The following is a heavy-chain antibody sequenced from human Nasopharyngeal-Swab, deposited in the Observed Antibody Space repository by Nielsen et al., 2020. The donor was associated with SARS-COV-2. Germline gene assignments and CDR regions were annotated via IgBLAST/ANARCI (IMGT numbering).Heavy chain of an antibody. D-gene: IGHD4-23*01. CDR3: ARDTTVATDY. Sequence: GGSLRLSCAASGFTFSDYYMSWIRQAPGKGLEWVSYISSSNSYTNYADSVKGRFAISRDNAKNSLYLQMNSLRAEDTAVYYCARDTTVATDYWGQGTLVTVSS. J-gene: IGHJ4*02. V-gene: IGHV3-11*06. CDR1: GFTFSDYY. CDR2: ISSSNSYT.